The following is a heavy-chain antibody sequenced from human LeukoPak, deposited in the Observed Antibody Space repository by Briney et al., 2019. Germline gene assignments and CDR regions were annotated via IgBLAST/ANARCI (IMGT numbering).Heavy chain of an antibody. Sequence: SSVKVSCKASGGTFSSYAISWVRPAPGQGLEWVGVIIPIFGTANYAQKFQGRVTITADESTSTAYMELSSLRSEDTAVYYCATEIPPEGYCSVGSCSNWFDPWGQGTLVTVSS. CDR1: GGTFSSYA. V-gene: IGHV1-69*13. CDR2: IIPIFGTA. J-gene: IGHJ5*02. D-gene: IGHD2-15*01. CDR3: ATEIPPEGYCSVGSCSNWFDP.